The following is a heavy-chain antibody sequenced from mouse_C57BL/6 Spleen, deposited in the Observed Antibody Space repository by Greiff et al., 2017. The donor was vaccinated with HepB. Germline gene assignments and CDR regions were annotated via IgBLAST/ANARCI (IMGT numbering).Heavy chain of an antibody. Sequence: VQLQQPGAELVMPGASVKLSCKASGYTFTSYWMHWVKQRPGQGLEWIGEIDPSDSYTNYNQKFKGKSTLPVDKSSSTAYMQLSSLTSEDSAVYYCARSGSNDAWFAYWGQGTLVTVSA. CDR3: ARSGSNDAWFAY. CDR2: IDPSDSYT. D-gene: IGHD2-12*01. J-gene: IGHJ3*01. CDR1: GYTFTSYW. V-gene: IGHV1-69*01.